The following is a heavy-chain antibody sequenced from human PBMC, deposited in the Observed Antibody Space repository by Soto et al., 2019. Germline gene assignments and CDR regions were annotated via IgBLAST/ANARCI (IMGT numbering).Heavy chain of an antibody. CDR1: GLPFSIYS. Sequence: GGSLRLSCAASGLPFSIYSMNWVRQAPGKGLEWISYISSDSSGIYYTDSVKGRFTISRDNAKNSVYLQMNSLRDEDTAVYYCASDSNAFDNWGQGTLVTVSS. CDR3: ASDSNAFDN. D-gene: IGHD3-16*01. V-gene: IGHV3-48*02. J-gene: IGHJ4*02. CDR2: ISSDSSGI.